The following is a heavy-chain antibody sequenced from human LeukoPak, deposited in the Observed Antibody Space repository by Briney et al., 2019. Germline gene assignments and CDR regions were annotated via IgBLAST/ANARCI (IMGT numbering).Heavy chain of an antibody. CDR2: INHSGST. CDR1: GGSFSGYY. D-gene: IGHD5-18*01. Sequence: SETLSLTCAVYGGSFSGYYWSWIRQPPGKGLEWIGEINHSGSTNYNPSLKSRVTISVDTSKNQFSLKLSSVTAADAAVYYCARGGAMVPHDAFDIWGQGTMVTVSS. V-gene: IGHV4-34*01. J-gene: IGHJ3*02. CDR3: ARGGAMVPHDAFDI.